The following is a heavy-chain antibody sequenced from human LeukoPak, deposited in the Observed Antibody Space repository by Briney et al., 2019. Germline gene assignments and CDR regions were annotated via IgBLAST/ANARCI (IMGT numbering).Heavy chain of an antibody. CDR2: ISAYNGNT. J-gene: IGHJ4*02. CDR1: GYTFTSYG. D-gene: IGHD2-2*01. Sequence: ASVTVSCKASGYTFTSYGISWVRQAPGQGLEGMGWISAYNGNTNYAQKLQGRVTMTTDTSTSTAYMELRSLRSDDTAVYYCARDIRDQLPYYWGQGTLVTVSS. CDR3: ARDIRDQLPYY. V-gene: IGHV1-18*04.